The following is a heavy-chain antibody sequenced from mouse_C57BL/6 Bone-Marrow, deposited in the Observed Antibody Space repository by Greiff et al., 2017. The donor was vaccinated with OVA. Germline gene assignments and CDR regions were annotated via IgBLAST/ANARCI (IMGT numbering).Heavy chain of an antibody. Sequence: VQLQQSGAELARPGASVKLSCKASGYTFTSYGISWVKQRTGQGLEWIGEIYPRSGNTYYNEKFKGKATLTADKSSSPAYMELRSLTSEDSAVYFCARDDYGSTYWYFDVWGTGTTVTVSS. CDR3: ARDDYGSTYWYFDV. J-gene: IGHJ1*03. V-gene: IGHV1-81*01. CDR1: GYTFTSYG. D-gene: IGHD1-1*01. CDR2: IYPRSGNT.